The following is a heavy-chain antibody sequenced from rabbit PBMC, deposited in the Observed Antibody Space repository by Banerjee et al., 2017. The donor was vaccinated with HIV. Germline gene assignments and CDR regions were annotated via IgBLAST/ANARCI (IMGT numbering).Heavy chain of an antibody. D-gene: IGHD8-1*01. CDR3: ARDGGSSVYTQYYFNL. CDR2: IDNGDGST. CDR1: GFDFSSNV. J-gene: IGHJ4*01. Sequence: QEQLVESGGGLVQPEGSLTLTCKASGFDFSSNVMCWVRQAPGKGPEWIACIDNGDGSTYYANWVNGRFTISRSTSLNTVTLQMTSLTAADTATYFCARDGGSSVYTQYYFNLWGPGTLVTDS. V-gene: IGHV1S47*01.